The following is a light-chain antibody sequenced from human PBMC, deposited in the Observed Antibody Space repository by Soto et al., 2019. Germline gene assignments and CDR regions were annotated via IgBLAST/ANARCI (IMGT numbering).Light chain of an antibody. Sequence: IVMTQYPLSLPVTPGEPASISCRSSQSLLHSNGYNYLDWYLQKPGQSPQLLIYLGSNRSSGVPDRFSGSGSGTDLTLKISRVEAEDVGVYYCMQALQSPRTFGQGTKV. V-gene: IGKV2-28*01. CDR1: QSLLHSNGYNY. CDR3: MQALQSPRT. J-gene: IGKJ1*01. CDR2: LGS.